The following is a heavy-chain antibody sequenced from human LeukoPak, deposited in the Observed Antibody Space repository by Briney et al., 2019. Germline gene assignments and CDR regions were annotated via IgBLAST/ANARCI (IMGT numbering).Heavy chain of an antibody. CDR1: KFTFSSYG. V-gene: IGHV3-30*02. CDR3: AKDPYGSGSPEGYYYYYYMDV. J-gene: IGHJ6*03. CDR2: IRYDGSNK. D-gene: IGHD3-10*01. Sequence: PGGSLRLSCAASKFTFSSYGMHWVRQAPGKGLEWVAFIRYDGSNKYYVASVKGRFTISRDNSKNTLFLQMNSLRAEDTAVYYCAKDPYGSGSPEGYYYYYYMDVWGEGTTVTVSS.